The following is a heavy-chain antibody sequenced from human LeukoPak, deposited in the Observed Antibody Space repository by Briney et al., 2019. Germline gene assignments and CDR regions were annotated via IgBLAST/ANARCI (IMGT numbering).Heavy chain of an antibody. D-gene: IGHD6-19*01. V-gene: IGHV3-74*01. CDR1: GFTFSNYW. J-gene: IGHJ4*02. CDR2: IHSDGSTT. CDR3: ARATTPSLVMAGTD. Sequence: QSGGSLRLSCAASGFTFSNYWMHWVRQAPGKGLVWVSRIHSDGSTTIYADSVKGRFTMSRDNAKNTLYLQMNSLRAEDTAVYYCARATTPSLVMAGTDWGQGTLVTVSS.